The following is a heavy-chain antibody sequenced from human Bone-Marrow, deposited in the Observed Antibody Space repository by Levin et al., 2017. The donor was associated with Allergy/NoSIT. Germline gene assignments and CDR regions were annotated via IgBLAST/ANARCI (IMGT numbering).Heavy chain of an antibody. CDR3: ARERGGFYGSGSFDF. Sequence: KISCKASGGTLSNYAISWVRQAPGQGLEWMGGIIPAFGSTNYAQKFQGRVTITADESTRTSHMELRSPRFEDTAVYYCARERGGFYGSGSFDFWGQGTLVTVSS. D-gene: IGHD3-10*01. V-gene: IGHV1-69*01. J-gene: IGHJ4*02. CDR1: GGTLSNYA. CDR2: IIPAFGST.